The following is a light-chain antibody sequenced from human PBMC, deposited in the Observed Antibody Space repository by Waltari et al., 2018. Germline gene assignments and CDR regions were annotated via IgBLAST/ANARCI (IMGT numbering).Light chain of an antibody. CDR1: SSSIASNF. CDR3: QSYDSSTNWV. CDR2: EDS. Sequence: NFVLTQPHPVSESPSKTVTISCTRSSSSIASNFLQWYQQRPGSAPTPVIYEDSHRPSGVPDRFSGSFDSSSNSAYLTISGLKTEDEADYFCQSYDSSTNWVFGGGTKLTVL. V-gene: IGLV6-57*04. J-gene: IGLJ3*02.